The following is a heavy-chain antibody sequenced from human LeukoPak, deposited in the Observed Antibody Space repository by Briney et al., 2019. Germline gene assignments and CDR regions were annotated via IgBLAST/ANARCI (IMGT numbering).Heavy chain of an antibody. CDR3: AKDPSPWELEHQFDY. J-gene: IGHJ4*02. CDR2: FSGSGGST. D-gene: IGHD1-1*01. CDR1: GFIFSNYA. Sequence: GGSLRLSCAASGFIFSNYAMSWVRQAPGKGLQWVSAFSGSGGSTYYADSVKGRFTISRDNSRNTLYLQMNSLRAEDTAVYYCAKDPSPWELEHQFDYWGQGTLVTVSS. V-gene: IGHV3-23*01.